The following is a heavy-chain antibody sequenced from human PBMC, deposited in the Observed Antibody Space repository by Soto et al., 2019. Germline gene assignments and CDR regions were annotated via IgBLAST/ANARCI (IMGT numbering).Heavy chain of an antibody. V-gene: IGHV1-18*01. CDR3: ARRDSSGFYWDAFDI. Sequence: ASVKVSCKASGYTFTNYGINWVRQAPGQGLEWMGWINAYNGDTNYAQKLQGRVNMTTDTSTSTAYMELRSLRSDDTAVYYCARRDSSGFYWDAFDIWGQGTMVTVSS. CDR1: GYTFTNYG. CDR2: INAYNGDT. J-gene: IGHJ3*02. D-gene: IGHD3-22*01.